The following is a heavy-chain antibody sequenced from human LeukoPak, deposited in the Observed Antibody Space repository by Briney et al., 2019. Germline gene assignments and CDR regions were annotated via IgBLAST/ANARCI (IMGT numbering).Heavy chain of an antibody. V-gene: IGHV4-4*07. CDR3: ARHRSSGWYSRRNYYYYMDV. J-gene: IGHJ6*03. Sequence: SETLSLTCTVSGGSINSYYWNWIRQPAGKGLEWIGHIQTSGSTNYNPSLKSRVTISVDTSKNQFSLKLSSVTAADTAVYYCARHRSSGWYSRRNYYYYMDVWGKGTTVTVSS. D-gene: IGHD6-19*01. CDR2: IQTSGST. CDR1: GGSINSYY.